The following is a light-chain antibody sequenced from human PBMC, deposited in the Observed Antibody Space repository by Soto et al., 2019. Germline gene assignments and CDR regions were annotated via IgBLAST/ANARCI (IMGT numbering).Light chain of an antibody. CDR2: ENI. Sequence: QSVLTQPPSVSAAPGQKVTISCSGSSSNIGNNYVSWYQQLPGTAPKLLIYENINRPSGIPDRFSGSKSGTSATLGITGLQTGDEADYYCVTRDNSLSAWVFGAGTQLTVL. J-gene: IGLJ7*01. V-gene: IGLV1-51*02. CDR3: VTRDNSLSAWV. CDR1: SSNIGNNY.